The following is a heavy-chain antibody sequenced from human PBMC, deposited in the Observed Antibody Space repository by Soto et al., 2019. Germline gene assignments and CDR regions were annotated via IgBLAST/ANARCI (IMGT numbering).Heavy chain of an antibody. J-gene: IGHJ4*02. CDR2: INAANGNT. CDR1: GYTFTLYA. D-gene: IGHD3-3*01. V-gene: IGHV1-3*01. Sequence: ASVKVSCKASGYTFTLYAMHWVRQAPGRRLEWMGWINAANGNTKSSQKFQGRVTFTRDTSASTGYMELSTLNSADTAVYYCARDQRRDYDFWSGYSQGFDYWGQGTPVTVSS. CDR3: ARDQRRDYDFWSGYSQGFDY.